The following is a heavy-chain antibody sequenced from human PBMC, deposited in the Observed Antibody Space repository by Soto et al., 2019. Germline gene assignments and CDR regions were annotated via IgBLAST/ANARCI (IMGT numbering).Heavy chain of an antibody. CDR1: GGSISSGGYY. D-gene: IGHD3-10*01. J-gene: IGHJ6*02. CDR3: ARGSGYRNYGMDV. V-gene: IGHV4-31*03. Sequence: QVQLQESGPGLVKPSQTLSLTCTVSGGSISSGGYYWSWIRQHPGKGLAWIGYIYYSGRTYYNPPLMSRVTISVDTSKNQFSLKLSSVTAADTAVYYCARGSGYRNYGMDVWGQGTTVTVSS. CDR2: IYYSGRT.